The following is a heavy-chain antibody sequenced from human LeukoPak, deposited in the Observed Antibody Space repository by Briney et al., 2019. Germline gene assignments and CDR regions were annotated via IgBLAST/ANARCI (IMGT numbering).Heavy chain of an antibody. V-gene: IGHV1-18*01. Sequence: ASVKVSFKASGYTFTSYGISWVRQAPGQGLEWMGWISAYNGNTNYAQKLQGRVTMTTDTSTSTAYMELRSLRSDDTAVYYCARARGPYYYDSSGYYFDYWGQGTLVTVSS. D-gene: IGHD3-22*01. J-gene: IGHJ4*02. CDR2: ISAYNGNT. CDR3: ARARGPYYYDSSGYYFDY. CDR1: GYTFTSYG.